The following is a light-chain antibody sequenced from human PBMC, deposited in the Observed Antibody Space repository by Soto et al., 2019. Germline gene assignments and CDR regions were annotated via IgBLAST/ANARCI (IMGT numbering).Light chain of an antibody. Sequence: DIVMTQSPDSLAVSPGERATFNCKSSQSLLFSTNNKNYLAWYQQKFGQPPKLLIYWVSARDSGVPDRFSGSGSETNFTLTISSLQAEDVAVYYCQQYFATPLTFGGGTRVEI. CDR2: WVS. CDR1: QSLLFSTNNKNY. CDR3: QQYFATPLT. V-gene: IGKV4-1*01. J-gene: IGKJ4*01.